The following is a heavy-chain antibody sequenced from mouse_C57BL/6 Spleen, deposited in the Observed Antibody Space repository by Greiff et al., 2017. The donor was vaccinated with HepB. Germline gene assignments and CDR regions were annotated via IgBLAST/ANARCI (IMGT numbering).Heavy chain of an antibody. V-gene: IGHV1-50*01. Sequence: QVQLQQSGAELVKPGASVKLSCKASGYTFTSYWMQWVKQRPGQGLEWTGEIDPSDSYTNYNQKFKGKATLTVDTSSSTAYMQLSSLTSEYSAVYYCARGGSVDYWDQGTTLTVSS. CDR2: IDPSDSYT. CDR1: GYTFTSYW. D-gene: IGHD3-1*01. CDR3: ARGGSVDY. J-gene: IGHJ2*01.